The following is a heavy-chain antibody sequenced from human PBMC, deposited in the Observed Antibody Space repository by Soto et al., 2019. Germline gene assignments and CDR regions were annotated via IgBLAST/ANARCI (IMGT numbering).Heavy chain of an antibody. CDR1: GFTFSSYS. Sequence: GGSLRLSCAASGFTFSSYSVNWVRQAPGKGLEWVSSISSSSSYIYYADSVKGRFTISRDNAKNSLYLQMNSLRAEDTAVYYCARDEYYDFWSGYYLPYYMDVWGKGITVSV. V-gene: IGHV3-21*01. CDR3: ARDEYYDFWSGYYLPYYMDV. J-gene: IGHJ6*03. D-gene: IGHD3-3*01. CDR2: ISSSSSYI.